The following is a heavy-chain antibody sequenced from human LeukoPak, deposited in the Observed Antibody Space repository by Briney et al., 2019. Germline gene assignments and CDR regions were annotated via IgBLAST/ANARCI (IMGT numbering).Heavy chain of an antibody. CDR3: ARDGRIAVAGTVPNWCDL. CDR2: INPSGGST. CDR1: GYTFTSYY. J-gene: IGHJ5*02. V-gene: IGHV1-46*01. Sequence: ASVKVSCKASGYTFTSYYMHWVRQAPGQGLEWMGIINPSGGSTSYAQKFQGRVTMTRDTSTSTVYMELSSLRSEDTAVYYCARDGRIAVAGTVPNWCDLWGQGTLVTVSS. D-gene: IGHD6-19*01.